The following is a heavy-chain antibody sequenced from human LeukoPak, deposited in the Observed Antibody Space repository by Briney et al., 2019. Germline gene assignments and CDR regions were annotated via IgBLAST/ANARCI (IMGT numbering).Heavy chain of an antibody. Sequence: GGSLRLSCAASGFTFSSYAMHWVRQAPGKGLEWVAVISYGGSNKYYADSVKGRFTISRDNSKNTLYMQMNSLRAEDTAVYYCATPKYYDSSGSPFDYWGQGTLVTVSS. CDR2: ISYGGSNK. J-gene: IGHJ4*02. V-gene: IGHV3-30-3*01. CDR1: GFTFSSYA. CDR3: ATPKYYDSSGSPFDY. D-gene: IGHD3-22*01.